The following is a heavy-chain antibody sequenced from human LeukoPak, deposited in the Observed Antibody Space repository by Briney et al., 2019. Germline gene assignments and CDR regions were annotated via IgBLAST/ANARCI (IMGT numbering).Heavy chain of an antibody. CDR2: INHSGST. D-gene: IGHD5-24*01. CDR3: ARGRFLRWVQPYYFDC. Sequence: PGGSLRLSCTASGFTFSRSTMSWIRQPPGKGLEWIGEINHSGSTNCNPYAQKLLGRVVDTSKNQFSLMVTAVTAADTAVYYWARGRFLRWVQPYYFDCCGQRALIAAFS. CDR1: GFTFSRST. J-gene: IGHJ4*02. V-gene: IGHV4-34*01.